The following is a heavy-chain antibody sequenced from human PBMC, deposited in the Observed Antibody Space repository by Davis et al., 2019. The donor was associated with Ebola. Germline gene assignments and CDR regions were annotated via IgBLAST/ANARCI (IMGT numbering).Heavy chain of an antibody. CDR3: ARDGSSSWYYYYYYYGMDV. CDR2: IWYDGSNK. V-gene: IGHV3-33*01. J-gene: IGHJ6*02. D-gene: IGHD6-13*01. Sequence: SLRLSCAASGFTFSSYGMHWVRQAPGKGLEWVAVIWYDGSNKYYADSVKGRFTISRDNSKNTLYLQMNSLRAEDTAVYYCARDGSSSWYYYYYYYGMDVWGQGTTVTVSS. CDR1: GFTFSSYG.